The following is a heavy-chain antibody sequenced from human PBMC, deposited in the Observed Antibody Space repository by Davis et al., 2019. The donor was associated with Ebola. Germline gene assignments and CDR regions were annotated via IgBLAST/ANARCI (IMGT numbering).Heavy chain of an antibody. CDR1: GFIFRNYV. V-gene: IGHV3-23*01. CDR3: VKDSSNIWFDI. J-gene: IGHJ3*02. Sequence: GGSLRLSCETSGFIFRNYVMSWVRQAPGKGLEWVSTFGTVGDTYYADSVKGRFAMSRDNSRGTLYLQMNSLRVEDSAIYYCVKDSSNIWFDIWGQGTLVTASS. D-gene: IGHD2/OR15-2a*01. CDR2: FGTVGDT.